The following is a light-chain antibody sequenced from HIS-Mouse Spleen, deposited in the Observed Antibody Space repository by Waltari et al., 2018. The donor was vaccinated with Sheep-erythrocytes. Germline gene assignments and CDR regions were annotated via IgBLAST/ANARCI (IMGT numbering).Light chain of an antibody. CDR1: QSVSSSY. Sequence: EIVLTQSPGTLDLSPGERATLSCRASQSVSSSYLGWYQQKPGQAPRPLIYGASSRATAIPDRFSARGSGTDFTLTISRLEPEDFAVYYCQQYGSSLRTFGQGTKVEIK. CDR2: GAS. CDR3: QQYGSSLRT. V-gene: IGKV3-20*01. J-gene: IGKJ1*01.